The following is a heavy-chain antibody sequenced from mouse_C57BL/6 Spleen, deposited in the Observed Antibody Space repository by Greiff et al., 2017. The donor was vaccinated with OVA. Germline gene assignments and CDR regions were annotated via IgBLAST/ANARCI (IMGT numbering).Heavy chain of an antibody. CDR2: INPNNGGT. Sequence: VQLQQSGPELVKPGASVKMSCKASGYTFTDYNMHWVKQSHGKSLEWIGYINPNNGGTSYNQKFKGKATLTVNKSSSTAYMELRSLTSEGSAVYYCARGPRLGVDYWGQGTTLTVSS. CDR3: ARGPRLGVDY. J-gene: IGHJ2*01. CDR1: GYTFTDYN. V-gene: IGHV1-22*01. D-gene: IGHD4-1*01.